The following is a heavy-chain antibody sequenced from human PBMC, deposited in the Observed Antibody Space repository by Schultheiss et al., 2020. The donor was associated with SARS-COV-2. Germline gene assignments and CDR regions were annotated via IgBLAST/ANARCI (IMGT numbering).Heavy chain of an antibody. J-gene: IGHJ6*02. CDR2: ISWNSGSI. Sequence: GGSLRLSCAASGFTFDDYAMHWVRQAPGKGLEWVSGISWNSGSIGYADSVKGRFTISRDNAKNSLYLQMNSLRPEDTAVYYCARGGYSSSWYYSYYYGMDVWGQGTTVTVSS. V-gene: IGHV3-9*01. CDR1: GFTFDDYA. D-gene: IGHD6-13*01. CDR3: ARGGYSSSWYYSYYYGMDV.